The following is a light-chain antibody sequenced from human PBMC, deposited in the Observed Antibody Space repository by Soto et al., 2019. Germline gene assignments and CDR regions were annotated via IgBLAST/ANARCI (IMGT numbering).Light chain of an antibody. CDR2: KAS. J-gene: IGKJ4*01. Sequence: DKQLTQSPSTLSASIGDRVTITCRASRRVGDWLAWFQQKPGKVPKLLIYKASTLETGVPSRFRGTVSGTEFTLTISSLQPDDVATYYCQEHGTYPIIFGKGTRVEIK. V-gene: IGKV1-5*03. CDR3: QEHGTYPII. CDR1: RRVGDW.